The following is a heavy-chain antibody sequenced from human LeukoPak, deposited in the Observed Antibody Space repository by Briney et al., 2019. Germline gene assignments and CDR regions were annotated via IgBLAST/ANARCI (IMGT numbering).Heavy chain of an antibody. CDR2: IYYSGST. Sequence: PSETLSLTCTVSGGSISSHYWSWIRQPPGKGLEWIGYIYYSGSTYYNPSLKSRVTISVDTSKNQFSLKLSSVTAADTAVYYCARGLRFSGHRLFDYWGQGTLVTVSS. V-gene: IGHV4-59*11. CDR3: ARGLRFSGHRLFDY. D-gene: IGHD3-16*01. J-gene: IGHJ4*02. CDR1: GGSISSHY.